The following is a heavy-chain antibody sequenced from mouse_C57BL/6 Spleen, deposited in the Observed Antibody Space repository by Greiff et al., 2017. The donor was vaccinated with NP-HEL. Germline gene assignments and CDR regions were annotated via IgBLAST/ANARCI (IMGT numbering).Heavy chain of an antibody. V-gene: IGHV1-64*01. CDR1: GYTFTSYW. CDR2: IHPNSGST. Sequence: VQLQQPGAELVKPGASVKLSCKASGYTFTSYWMHWVKQRPGQGLEWIGMIHPNSGSTNYNEKFKSKATLTVDKSSSTAYMQLSSLTSEDSAVYDCARSGGSSHWYFDVWGTGTTVTVSS. D-gene: IGHD1-1*01. J-gene: IGHJ1*03. CDR3: ARSGGSSHWYFDV.